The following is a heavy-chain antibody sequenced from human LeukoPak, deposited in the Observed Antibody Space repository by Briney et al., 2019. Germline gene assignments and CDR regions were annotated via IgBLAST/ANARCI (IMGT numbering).Heavy chain of an antibody. CDR3: ARSADYYDSSGYYF. J-gene: IGHJ4*02. CDR1: GGSFSGYY. Sequence: SETLSLTCAVYGGSFSGYYWSWIRQPPGKGLEWLGEVNHSGSTNYNPSLKSLVTISVDTSKNQFSLKLSSVTAADTAVYYCARSADYYDSSGYYFGGQGTLVTVSS. D-gene: IGHD3-22*01. CDR2: VNHSGST. V-gene: IGHV4-34*01.